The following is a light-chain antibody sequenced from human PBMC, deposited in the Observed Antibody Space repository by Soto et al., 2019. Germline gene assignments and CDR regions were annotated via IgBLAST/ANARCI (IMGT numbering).Light chain of an antibody. J-gene: IGKJ1*01. CDR2: GAS. CDR3: QQYGSSPWT. CDR1: QSVSSSY. V-gene: IGKV3-20*01. Sequence: EIVLTQSPGTPSLSPGERATLSCRASQSVSSSYLDWYQQKPGQAPRLLIYGASSRATGIPDRFSGSGSGTDFTLTISRLEPEDFAVYYCQQYGSSPWTFGQGTKVEIK.